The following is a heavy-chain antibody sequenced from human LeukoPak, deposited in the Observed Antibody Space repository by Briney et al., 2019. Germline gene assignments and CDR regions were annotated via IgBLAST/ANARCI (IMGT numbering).Heavy chain of an antibody. V-gene: IGHV4-4*09. CDR3: VVRPKQDFFDY. CDR1: GISINSHY. CDR2: IYGSGRT. Sequence: ASETLPLTCTVSGISINSHYLNWIRQPPGKGLEWIGHIYGSGRTNYNPSLKSRVTMSVATSKRQFSLNLKSLTAAVTDLYYCVVRPKQDFFDYWGPGPLVTVSS. J-gene: IGHJ4*02.